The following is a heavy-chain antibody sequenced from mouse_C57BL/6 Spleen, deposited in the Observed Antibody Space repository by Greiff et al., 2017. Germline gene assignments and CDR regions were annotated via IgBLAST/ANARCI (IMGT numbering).Heavy chain of an antibody. J-gene: IGHJ4*01. CDR3: ARSRQLRSHYYAMDY. V-gene: IGHV1-69*01. CDR2: IDPSDSYT. D-gene: IGHD3-2*02. CDR1: GYTFTSYW. Sequence: VQLQQSGAELVMPGASVKLSCKASGYTFTSYWMHWVKQRPGQGLEWIGEIDPSDSYTNYNQKFTGKSTLTVDKSSSTAYMQLSSLTSEDSAVYYCARSRQLRSHYYAMDYWGQGTSVTVSS.